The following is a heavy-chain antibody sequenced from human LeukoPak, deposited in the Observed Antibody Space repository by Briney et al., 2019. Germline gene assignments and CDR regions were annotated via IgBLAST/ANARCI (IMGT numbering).Heavy chain of an antibody. V-gene: IGHV3-21*01. J-gene: IGHJ4*02. D-gene: IGHD3-10*01. CDR2: ISSSSSYI. CDR1: GFTFDDYG. Sequence: GGSLRLSCAASGFTFDDYGMGWVRQAPGKGLEWVSFISSSSSYIYYADSVKGRFTISRDNAKNSLYLQMNSLRAEDTAVYYCARDWGSGSYYPTNFDYWGQGTLVTVSS. CDR3: ARDWGSGSYYPTNFDY.